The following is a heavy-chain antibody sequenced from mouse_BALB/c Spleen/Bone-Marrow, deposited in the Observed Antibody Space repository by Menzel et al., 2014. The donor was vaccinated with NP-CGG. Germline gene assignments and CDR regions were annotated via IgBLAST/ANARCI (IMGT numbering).Heavy chain of an antibody. Sequence: VQLQQSGAELVRPGASVKLSCKASGYTFTSYWINWVKQRPGQGLEWIGNIYPSDSYTNYNQKFKDKATLTVDKSSSTAYMQLSSPTSEDSAVCYCTRGTRYYFDYWGQGTTLTVSS. D-gene: IGHD3-3*01. CDR3: TRGTRYYFDY. J-gene: IGHJ2*01. V-gene: IGHV1-69*02. CDR2: IYPSDSYT. CDR1: GYTFTSYW.